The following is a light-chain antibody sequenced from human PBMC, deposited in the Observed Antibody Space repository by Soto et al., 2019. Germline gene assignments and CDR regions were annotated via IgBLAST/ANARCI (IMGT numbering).Light chain of an antibody. Sequence: EIGMTQSPATLSVSPGERATLSCRASQSVSSNLAWYQQKPGQGPRLLIYGASTRATDIPGRFSGSGSGTEFTLTISSLQSEDFAVYYCQQYNDWPLTFGGGTKVEIK. V-gene: IGKV3-15*01. J-gene: IGKJ4*01. CDR2: GAS. CDR1: QSVSSN. CDR3: QQYNDWPLT.